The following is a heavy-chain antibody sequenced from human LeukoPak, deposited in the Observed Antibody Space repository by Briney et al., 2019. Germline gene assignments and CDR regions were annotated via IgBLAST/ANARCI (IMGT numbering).Heavy chain of an antibody. CDR1: GFTFSSYW. CDR3: AREVRGEYFDY. CDR2: INQDGSEK. J-gene: IGHJ4*02. D-gene: IGHD3-10*01. Sequence: PGGSLRLSCAISGFTFSSYWMNSVRQAPGKGLEWVANINQDGSEKYYVDSVKGRFTISRDNGKNSLYLQLNSLRAEATAVYYCAREVRGEYFDYWGQGTLVTVSS. V-gene: IGHV3-7*01.